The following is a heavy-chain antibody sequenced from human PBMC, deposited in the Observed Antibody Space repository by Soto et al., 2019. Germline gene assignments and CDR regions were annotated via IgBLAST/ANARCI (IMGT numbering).Heavy chain of an antibody. D-gene: IGHD5-12*01. J-gene: IGHJ4*02. V-gene: IGHV3-11*01. Sequence: GGSLRLSCAASGFTFSDYYMSWIRQAPGKGLEWVSYISSSGSTIYYADSVKVRFTISRDNAKNSLYLQMNSLRAEDTAVYYCATQPPEYSGPVFFDYWGQGTLVTVSS. CDR2: ISSSGSTI. CDR3: ATQPPEYSGPVFFDY. CDR1: GFTFSDYY.